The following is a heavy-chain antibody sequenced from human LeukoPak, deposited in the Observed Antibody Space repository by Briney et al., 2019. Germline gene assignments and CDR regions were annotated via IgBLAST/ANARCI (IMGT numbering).Heavy chain of an antibody. CDR3: ARGVRIGYCSGGSCYPFDY. D-gene: IGHD2-15*01. CDR1: GYTFTSYY. J-gene: IGHJ4*02. V-gene: IGHV1-46*01. Sequence: ASVKVSCKASGYTFTSYYMHWVRQAPGQGLEWMGIINPSGGSTTYAQKFQGRVTMTRDTSISTAYMELSRLRSDDTAVYYCARGVRIGYCSGGSCYPFDYWGQGTLVAVSS. CDR2: INPSGGST.